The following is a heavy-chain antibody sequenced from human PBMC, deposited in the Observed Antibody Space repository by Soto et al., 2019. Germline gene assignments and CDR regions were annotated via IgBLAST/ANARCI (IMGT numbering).Heavy chain of an antibody. D-gene: IGHD1-26*01. CDR1: GFTFSSYA. CDR3: ARGDPEPY. V-gene: IGHV3-30-3*01. J-gene: IGHJ4*02. CDR2: ISYDGSNK. Sequence: QVQLVESGGGVVQPGRSLRLSCAASGFTFSSYAMHWVRQAPGKGLEWVAVISYDGSNKYYADSVKGRFTISRDNSKNELYLQMNSLRAEDTAVYYCARGDPEPYWGQGTLVTVS.